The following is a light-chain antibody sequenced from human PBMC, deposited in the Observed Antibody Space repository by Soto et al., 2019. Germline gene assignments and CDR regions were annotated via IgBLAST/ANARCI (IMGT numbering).Light chain of an antibody. CDR1: QSVSSSY. CDR2: GAS. Sequence: EIVLTQSPGTLSLSPGERATLSCRASQSVSSSYLAWYQQKPGQAPRLLIYGASSRATGIPDRFSGSGSGTDFTLTISRLETEDFAVYYCQQWRTFGQGTKVEIK. V-gene: IGKV3-20*01. CDR3: QQWRT. J-gene: IGKJ1*01.